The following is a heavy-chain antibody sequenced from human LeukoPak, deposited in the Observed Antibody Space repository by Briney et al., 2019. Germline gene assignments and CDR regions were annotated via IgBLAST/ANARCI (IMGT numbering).Heavy chain of an antibody. Sequence: PGGSLRLSCAASEFTFSSYGMHWVRQAPGKGLEWVAVISYDGSNKYYADSVKGRFTISRDNSKNTLYLQMNSLRAEDTAVYYCARDLYSSSSGAFDIWGQGTMVTVSS. CDR3: ARDLYSSSSGAFDI. J-gene: IGHJ3*02. D-gene: IGHD6-6*01. V-gene: IGHV3-30*03. CDR2: ISYDGSNK. CDR1: EFTFSSYG.